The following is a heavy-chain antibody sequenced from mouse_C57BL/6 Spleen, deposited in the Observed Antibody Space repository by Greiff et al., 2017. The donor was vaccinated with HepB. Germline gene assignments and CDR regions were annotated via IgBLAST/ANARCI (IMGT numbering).Heavy chain of an antibody. J-gene: IGHJ2*01. V-gene: IGHV1-82*01. CDR1: GYAFSSSW. Sequence: QVQLKESGPELVKPGASVKISCKASGYAFSSSWMNWVKQRPGKGLEWIGRIYPGDGDTNYNGKFKGKATLTADKSSSTAYMQLSSLTSEDSAVYFCARLGYYGSSYEDFDYWGQGTTLTVSS. D-gene: IGHD1-1*01. CDR3: ARLGYYGSSYEDFDY. CDR2: IYPGDGDT.